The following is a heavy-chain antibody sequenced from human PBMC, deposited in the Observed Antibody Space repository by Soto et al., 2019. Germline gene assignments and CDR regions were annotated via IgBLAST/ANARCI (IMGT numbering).Heavy chain of an antibody. V-gene: IGHV1-46*01. D-gene: IGHD3-22*01. CDR1: GFSFSDYF. Sequence: ASVKVSCKASGFSFSDYFMHWVRQAPGQGLEWMGIINPSGDSRNYAQKFQGRVTITRDTSTSTAYMELSSLRSEDTAVYYCARNPSYYDSSGYYFDYWGQGTLVTVSS. CDR3: ARNPSYYDSSGYYFDY. J-gene: IGHJ4*02. CDR2: INPSGDSR.